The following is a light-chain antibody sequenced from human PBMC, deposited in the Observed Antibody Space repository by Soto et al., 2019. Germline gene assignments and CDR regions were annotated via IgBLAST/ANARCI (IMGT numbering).Light chain of an antibody. CDR2: GAS. J-gene: IGKJ4*01. CDR1: QNVNSN. Sequence: EVVMTQSPVTLSVSPGERATLSCRASQNVNSNLAWYRQNPGQAPRLLIYGASTRATGIPARFSGSGSGTEFTLTISSLQSEDFAIYYCQQYXSXXTVTFGGGTRVDIK. CDR3: QQYXSXXTVT. V-gene: IGKV3-15*01.